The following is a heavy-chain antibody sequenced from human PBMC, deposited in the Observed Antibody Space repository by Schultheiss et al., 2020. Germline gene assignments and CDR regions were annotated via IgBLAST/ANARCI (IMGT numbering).Heavy chain of an antibody. CDR3: ARVGLRYSSSWTFDY. CDR2: ISGSGDAT. D-gene: IGHD6-13*01. V-gene: IGHV3-23*01. J-gene: IGHJ4*02. Sequence: GESLKISCAVSGVTFSDFAMSWVRQAPGKGLEWISAISGSGDATSYVDSVKGRFTISRDNADNSLHLQMSSLRAEDTAVYYCARVGLRYSSSWTFDYWGQGTLVTVAS. CDR1: GVTFSDFA.